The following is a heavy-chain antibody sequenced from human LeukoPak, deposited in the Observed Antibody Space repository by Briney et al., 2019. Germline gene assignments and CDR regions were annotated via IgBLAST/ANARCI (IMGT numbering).Heavy chain of an antibody. J-gene: IGHJ5*02. CDR3: AKGYSSSWYDWFDP. CDR1: GFTFSRYA. D-gene: IGHD6-13*01. CDR2: ISGSGGGT. V-gene: IGHV3-23*01. Sequence: GRSLRLSCATSGFTFSRYAMSWFRQAPGRGLEWVSAISGSGGGTYYADSVKGRFTISRDTSKDTLYLQMNSLRAEDTAVYYCAKGYSSSWYDWFDPWGQGTLVTVSS.